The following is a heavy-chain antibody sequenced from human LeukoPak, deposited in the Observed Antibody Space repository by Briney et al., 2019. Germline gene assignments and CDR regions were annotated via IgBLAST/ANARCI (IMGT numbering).Heavy chain of an antibody. J-gene: IGHJ4*02. D-gene: IGHD2-15*01. V-gene: IGHV3-23*01. Sequence: PGGSLRLSCAASGFTFSSYAMSWVRQAPGKGLEWVSAIRGSAGTTYYADSVKGRFTISRDNSKNTLYLQMNSLRAEDPAVYYCAKPRYCSGGSCYLHYWGQGTLVTVSS. CDR2: IRGSAGTT. CDR3: AKPRYCSGGSCYLHY. CDR1: GFTFSSYA.